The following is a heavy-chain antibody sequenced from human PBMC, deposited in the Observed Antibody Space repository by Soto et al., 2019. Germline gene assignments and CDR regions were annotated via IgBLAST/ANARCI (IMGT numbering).Heavy chain of an antibody. CDR2: ISAYNGNT. CDR1: GYTFTSYG. CDR3: ARGYCSGGSCRWWFDP. Sequence: ASVKVSCKASGYTFTSYGISWVRQAPGQGLEWMGWISAYNGNTNYAQKLQGRVTMTTDTSTSTAYMGLRSLRSDDTAVYYCARGYCSGGSCRWWFDPWGQGTLVTVSS. V-gene: IGHV1-18*01. D-gene: IGHD2-15*01. J-gene: IGHJ5*02.